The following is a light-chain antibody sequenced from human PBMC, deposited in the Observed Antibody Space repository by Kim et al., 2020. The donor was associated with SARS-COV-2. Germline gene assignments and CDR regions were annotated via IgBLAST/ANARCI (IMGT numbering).Light chain of an antibody. J-gene: IGKJ2*01. CDR3: QQYNGYPYT. V-gene: IGKV1-16*02. CDR1: QGINNY. CDR2: GAS. Sequence: SASVGDRVTITCRASQGINNYLAWLQQKPGKAPKSLIYGASTLHSGVPSKFSGSGFGTDFTLIISDLQPEDFATYYCQQYNGYPYTFGQGTKLEI.